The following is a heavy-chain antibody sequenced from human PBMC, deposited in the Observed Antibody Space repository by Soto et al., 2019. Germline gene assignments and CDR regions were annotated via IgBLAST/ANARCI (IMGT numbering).Heavy chain of an antibody. Sequence: QVQLVQSGAEVKKPGASVKVSCKASGYTFTGYYMHWVRQAPGQGLEWMGWINPNSGGTNYAQKFEGWVTMTRDTSISTGYMELSRLRSDDTAVYYCARANSSSPPYYGMDVWGQGTTVTVSS. V-gene: IGHV1-2*04. J-gene: IGHJ6*02. D-gene: IGHD6-13*01. CDR1: GYTFTGYY. CDR2: INPNSGGT. CDR3: ARANSSSPPYYGMDV.